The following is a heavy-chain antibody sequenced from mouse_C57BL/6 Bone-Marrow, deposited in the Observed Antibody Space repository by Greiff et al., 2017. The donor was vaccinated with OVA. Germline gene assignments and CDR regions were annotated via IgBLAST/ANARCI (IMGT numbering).Heavy chain of an antibody. Sequence: VQLQESGAELVKPGASVKLSCKASGYTFTEYTIHWVKQRSGQGLEWIGWFYPGSGSIKYNENFKDKATLTADKSSSTVYMELSRLTSEDSAVYFCARHGYYGSSYYYAMDYWGQGTSVTVSS. V-gene: IGHV1-62-2*01. CDR1: GYTFTEYT. CDR3: ARHGYYGSSYYYAMDY. J-gene: IGHJ4*01. CDR2: FYPGSGSI. D-gene: IGHD1-1*01.